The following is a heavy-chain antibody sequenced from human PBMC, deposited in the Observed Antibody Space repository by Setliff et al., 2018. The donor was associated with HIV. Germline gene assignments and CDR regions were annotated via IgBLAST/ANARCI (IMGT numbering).Heavy chain of an antibody. Sequence: GASVKVSCKASGGTFNNYAINWVRQAPGQGLEWMGGIIPMFGTPNYAQKFQGRVTITADESKSTLYLQMNSLRAEDAAVYYCAKRRVVLVPLPIGPYDYWGRGVLVTVSS. CDR3: AKRRVVLVPLPIGPYDY. CDR1: GGTFNNYA. V-gene: IGHV1-69*13. CDR2: IIPMFGTP. D-gene: IGHD1-1*01. J-gene: IGHJ4*02.